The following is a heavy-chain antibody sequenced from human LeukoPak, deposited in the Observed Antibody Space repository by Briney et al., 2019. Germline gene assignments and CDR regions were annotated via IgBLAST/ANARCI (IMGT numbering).Heavy chain of an antibody. J-gene: IGHJ4*02. D-gene: IGHD2-15*01. CDR3: SRSGPGSCSGGSCYSSY. Sequence: ASVKVSCKASGYTFTNFGISWVQQAPGQALEWKGWISAYNGNTNYAQKLQGRITMTTDTSTNTAYMELRSLRSDDTAVYYCSRSGPGSCSGGSCYSSYWGQGTLVTVSS. CDR1: GYTFTNFG. CDR2: ISAYNGNT. V-gene: IGHV1-18*01.